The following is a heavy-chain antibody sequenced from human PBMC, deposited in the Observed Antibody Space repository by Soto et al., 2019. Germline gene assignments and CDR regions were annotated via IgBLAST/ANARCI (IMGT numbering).Heavy chain of an antibody. J-gene: IGHJ4*02. Sequence: GGSLRLSCAASGFTFSSYGMHWVRQAPGKGLEWVAVIWYDGSNKYYADSVKGRFTISRDNSKNTLYLQMNSLRAEDTAVYYCARGGSGLLYFVYFDFWGQGTPVTVSS. V-gene: IGHV3-33*01. D-gene: IGHD3-9*01. CDR2: IWYDGSNK. CDR1: GFTFSSYG. CDR3: ARGGSGLLYFVYFDF.